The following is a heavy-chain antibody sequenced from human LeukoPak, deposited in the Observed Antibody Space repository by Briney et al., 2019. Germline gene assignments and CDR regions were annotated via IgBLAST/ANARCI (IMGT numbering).Heavy chain of an antibody. J-gene: IGHJ4*02. CDR3: TRENRPFCPFAY. D-gene: IGHD2/OR15-2a*01. CDR2: ISPSGTT. V-gene: IGHV4-4*02. Sequence: SHTHSLTRAVSAGFTEIPNDWCWVRQAPGKGLEWIGVISPSGTTNYNPSLRSRVTMFLDSANNQFSLSLTSVTAADSAVYYCTRENRPFCPFAYWGQGVLVTVSS. CDR1: AGFTEIPND.